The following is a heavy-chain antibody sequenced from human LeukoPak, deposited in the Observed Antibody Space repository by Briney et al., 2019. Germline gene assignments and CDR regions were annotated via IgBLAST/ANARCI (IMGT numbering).Heavy chain of an antibody. J-gene: IGHJ4*02. CDR2: ISSHGGST. Sequence: GGSLRLSCAASGFTVRSNYMSWVRQAPGKGLEYVSAISSHGGSTYYADSVKGRFSISRDNSKKTVYLQVSSLAAEDTAVYYCGIAASGTLADFWGQGTLVTVSS. V-gene: IGHV3-64D*09. CDR1: GFTVRSNY. CDR3: GIAASGTLADF. D-gene: IGHD6-13*01.